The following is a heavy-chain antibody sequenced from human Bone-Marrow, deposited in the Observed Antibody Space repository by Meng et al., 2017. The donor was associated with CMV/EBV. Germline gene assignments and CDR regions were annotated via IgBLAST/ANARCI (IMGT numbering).Heavy chain of an antibody. CDR1: EYTFTGYY. J-gene: IGHJ4*02. V-gene: IGHV1-2*02. CDR2: INPDSGGT. CDR3: ARDGEFGELLCLSDY. D-gene: IGHD3-10*01. Sequence: QVQLVQSGAEVKKPGASVKVACKASEYTFTGYYMHWVRQAPGQGLEWMGWINPDSGGTNYAQKFLDRVTMTRDTSISTAYMELSRLRSDDTAVYYCARDGEFGELLCLSDYWGQGTLVTVSS.